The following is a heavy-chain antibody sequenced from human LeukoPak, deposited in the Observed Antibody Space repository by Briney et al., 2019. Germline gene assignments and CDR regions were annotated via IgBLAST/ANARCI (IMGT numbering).Heavy chain of an antibody. CDR2: IYYSGST. D-gene: IGHD6-19*01. J-gene: IGHJ4*02. CDR3: ARRAYSSGFDYIDY. CDR1: GGSVSSSSHY. V-gene: IGHV4-61*01. Sequence: SETLSLTCTVSGGSVSSSSHYWSWIRQPPGKGLELIGFIYYSGSTSYNPSLKSRVTISVDTSKSQFSLKLSSVIAADTAVYYCARRAYSSGFDYIDYWGQGTLVTVSS.